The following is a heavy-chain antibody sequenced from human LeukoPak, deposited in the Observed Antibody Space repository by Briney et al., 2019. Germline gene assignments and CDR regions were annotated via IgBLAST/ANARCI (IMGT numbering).Heavy chain of an antibody. CDR2: INHSGST. Sequence: LSETLSLTCAVYGESFSGYYWSWIRQPPGKGLEWIGEINHSGSTNYNPSLKSRVTISVDTSKNQFSLKLSSVTAADTAVYYCATSGGTLGPTNYFAYWGQGTLVTVSS. J-gene: IGHJ4*02. V-gene: IGHV4-34*01. CDR1: GESFSGYY. D-gene: IGHD3-16*01. CDR3: ATSGGTLGPTNYFAY.